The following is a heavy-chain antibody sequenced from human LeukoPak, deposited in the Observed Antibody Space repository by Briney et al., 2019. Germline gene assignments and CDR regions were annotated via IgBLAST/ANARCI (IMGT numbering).Heavy chain of an antibody. Sequence: GGSLRLSCVASGFSFSSYSMNWVRQAPGKGLEWVSVIYSGGSTYYADSVKGRFTISRDNSKNTLYLQMNSLRAEDTAVYYCARAGAVAPFDYWGQGTLVTVSS. CDR1: GFSFSSYS. J-gene: IGHJ4*02. V-gene: IGHV3-53*01. CDR3: ARAGAVAPFDY. D-gene: IGHD6-19*01. CDR2: IYSGGST.